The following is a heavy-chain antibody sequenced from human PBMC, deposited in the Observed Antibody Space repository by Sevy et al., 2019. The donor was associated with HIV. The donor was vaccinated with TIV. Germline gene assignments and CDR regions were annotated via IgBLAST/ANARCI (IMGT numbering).Heavy chain of an antibody. Sequence: GGSLRLSCAASGFAFSDHYVDWVRQAPGKGLEWVGRIRNRPNRYTTEYAASGEGRFTITRDDSRHSLYLQMNSLKTEDSAVYYCVRGPNCGVGGCQQISPYCLDVWGKGATVTVSS. CDR3: VRGPNCGVGGCQQISPYCLDV. CDR1: GFAFSDHY. J-gene: IGHJ6*03. CDR2: IRNRPNRYTT. D-gene: IGHD2-21*01. V-gene: IGHV3-72*01.